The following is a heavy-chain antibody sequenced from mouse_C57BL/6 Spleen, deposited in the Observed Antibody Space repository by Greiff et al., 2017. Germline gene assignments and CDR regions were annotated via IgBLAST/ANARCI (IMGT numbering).Heavy chain of an antibody. CDR2: ISDGGSYT. CDR1: GFTFSSYA. Sequence: EVKVVESGGGLVKPGGSLKLSCAASGFTFSSYAMSWVRQTPEKRLEWVATISDGGSYTYYPDNVKGRFTISRDNAKNNLYLQMSHLKSEDTAMYYCARASTTVVANYFDYWGQGTTLTVSS. V-gene: IGHV5-4*03. CDR3: ARASTTVVANYFDY. J-gene: IGHJ2*01. D-gene: IGHD1-1*01.